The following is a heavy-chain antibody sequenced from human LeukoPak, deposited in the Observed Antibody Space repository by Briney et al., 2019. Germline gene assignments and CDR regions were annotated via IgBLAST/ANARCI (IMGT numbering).Heavy chain of an antibody. D-gene: IGHD3-10*01. CDR1: GFTFSSYG. CDR2: MNEDGSHK. J-gene: IGHJ4*02. CDR3: ARDPVRGGDFDY. V-gene: IGHV3-7*01. Sequence: PGGSLRLPCAASGFTFSSYGMHWVRQAPGKGLEWVASMNEDGSHKYYVDSVKVRFTISGDNAKNSLYLQMNSLRAEDTAVYYCARDPVRGGDFDYWGQGTLVTVSS.